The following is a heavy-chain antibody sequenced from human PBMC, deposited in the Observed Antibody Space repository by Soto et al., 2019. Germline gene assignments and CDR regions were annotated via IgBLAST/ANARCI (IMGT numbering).Heavy chain of an antibody. Sequence: QVQLVQSGAEVKKPGSSVKVSCKASGGTLSNYAISWVRQAPGQGLEWMGGIIPIFGTTNYAQKFQGKVTITADESTSTAYMELSSLTSDDTAVYYCARDTRGGDSYTFDYWGRGTLVSVSS. CDR2: IIPIFGTT. CDR3: ARDTRGGDSYTFDY. V-gene: IGHV1-69*01. D-gene: IGHD3-16*01. J-gene: IGHJ4*02. CDR1: GGTLSNYA.